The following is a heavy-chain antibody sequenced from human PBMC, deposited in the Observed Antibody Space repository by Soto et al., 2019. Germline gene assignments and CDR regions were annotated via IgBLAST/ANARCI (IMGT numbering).Heavy chain of an antibody. V-gene: IGHV1-3*05. J-gene: IGHJ4*02. CDR1: GYTLTSYA. CDR3: ARVTGWYHLDY. D-gene: IGHD6-19*01. CDR2: INGGNGNT. Sequence: QVQLVQSGAEEKKPGASVKVSCKASGYTLTSYAMHWVRQAPAQRLEWMGWINGGNGNTKSSQKFQGRVTITRDTSASTAYMELSSLIAEDTAVYYCARVTGWYHLDYWGQVTLVTVSS.